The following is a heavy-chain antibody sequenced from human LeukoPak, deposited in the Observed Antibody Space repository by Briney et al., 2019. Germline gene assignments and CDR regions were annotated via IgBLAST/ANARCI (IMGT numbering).Heavy chain of an antibody. CDR3: ARVVGGAYYYYYYMDV. D-gene: IGHD3-16*01. J-gene: IGHJ6*03. Sequence: GASVKVSCKASGYTFTSYGISWVRQAPGQGLEWMGWISAYNGNTNYPQKLQGRVTMTTDTSTSTAYMELRSLRSDDTAVYYCARVVGGAYYYYYYMDVWGKGTTVTVSS. V-gene: IGHV1-18*01. CDR1: GYTFTSYG. CDR2: ISAYNGNT.